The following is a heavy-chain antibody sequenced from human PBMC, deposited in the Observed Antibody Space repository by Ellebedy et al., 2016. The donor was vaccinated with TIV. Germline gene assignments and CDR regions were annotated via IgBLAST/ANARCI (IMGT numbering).Heavy chain of an antibody. V-gene: IGHV4-39*07. D-gene: IGHD3-22*01. CDR1: GGSIRSKNHY. J-gene: IGHJ6*02. CDR2: IYYSGST. CDR3: ARDVSYFYDSSGYFTRYYYYYGMDV. Sequence: SETLSLTCSVSGGSIRSKNHYWGWIRQPPEKGLEWIGYIYYSGSTYYNSSLNGRVTISVDTSKNQFSLKLSSVTAADTAVYYCARDVSYFYDSSGYFTRYYYYYGMDVWGQGTMVTVSS.